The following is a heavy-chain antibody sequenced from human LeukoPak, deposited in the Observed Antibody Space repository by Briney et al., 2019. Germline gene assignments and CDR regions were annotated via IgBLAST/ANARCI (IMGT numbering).Heavy chain of an antibody. D-gene: IGHD4-17*01. CDR3: AKDSPSAPVTSV. CDR1: GFTFSSYA. CDR2: ISYDGSNK. Sequence: GRSLRLSCAASGFTFSSYAMHWVRQAPGKGLEWVAVISYDGSNKYYADSVKGRFTISRDNSKNTLYLQMNSLRVEDTAVFYCAKDSPSAPVTSVWGQGTLVTVSS. V-gene: IGHV3-30-3*01. J-gene: IGHJ4*02.